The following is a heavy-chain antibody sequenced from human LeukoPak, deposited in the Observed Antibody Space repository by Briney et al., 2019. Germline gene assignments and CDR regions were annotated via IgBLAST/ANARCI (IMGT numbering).Heavy chain of an antibody. D-gene: IGHD3-9*01. Sequence: GGSLRLSCAASGFTADDYGMSWVRQAPGKGREWVSGINWNGGSTGYADSVKGRFTISRDNAKNSLYLQMNSLRAEDTALYYCARESYDILTGYYNVDYWGQGTLVTVSS. J-gene: IGHJ4*02. CDR3: ARESYDILTGYYNVDY. CDR1: GFTADDYG. CDR2: INWNGGST. V-gene: IGHV3-20*04.